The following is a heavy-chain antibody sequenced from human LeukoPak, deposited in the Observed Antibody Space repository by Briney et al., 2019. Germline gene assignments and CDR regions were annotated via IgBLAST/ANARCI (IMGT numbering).Heavy chain of an antibody. CDR1: GFTFSSYA. CDR2: ISGGGGTT. V-gene: IGHV3-23*01. CDR3: AKRDCSGGSCYSPLDY. J-gene: IGHJ4*02. D-gene: IGHD2-15*01. Sequence: AGGSLRLSCAASGFTFSSYAMSWVRQAPGMGLEWVSVISGGGGTTFYADSVKGRFTISRDNSKNTVYLQMNSLRAEDTAVYYCAKRDCSGGSCYSPLDYWGQGTLVTVSS.